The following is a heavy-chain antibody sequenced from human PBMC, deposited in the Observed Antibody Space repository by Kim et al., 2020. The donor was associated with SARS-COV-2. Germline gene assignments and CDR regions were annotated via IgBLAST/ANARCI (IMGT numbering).Heavy chain of an antibody. CDR3: AKVLGEILWNYYFDY. CDR1: GFTFRSYA. V-gene: IGHV3-23*01. Sequence: GGSLRLSCAASGFTFRSYAMSWVRQAPGKGLEWVSGINDSGGSTYYADSVKGRFTISRENSKNTLYLQMNSLRADDTAVYYCAKVLGEILWNYYFDYWGQGTLGTVSS. CDR2: INDSGGST. J-gene: IGHJ4*02. D-gene: IGHD3-10*01.